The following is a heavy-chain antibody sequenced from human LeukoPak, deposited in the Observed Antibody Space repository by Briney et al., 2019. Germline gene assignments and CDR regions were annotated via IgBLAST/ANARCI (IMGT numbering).Heavy chain of an antibody. CDR2: IRSKAYAGTT. CDR1: GFTFDDHS. CDR3: TRDGRPYYYGSGSRSWFDP. D-gene: IGHD3-10*01. Sequence: HPGGSLRLSCTTSGFTFDDHSMSWVRQAPGKGLEWEGFIRSKAYAGTTEYAASVKGRFTISRDDSKSIAYLQMNSLKTEDTATYYCTRDGRPYYYGSGSRSWFDPWGQGTLVTVSS. J-gene: IGHJ5*02. V-gene: IGHV3-49*04.